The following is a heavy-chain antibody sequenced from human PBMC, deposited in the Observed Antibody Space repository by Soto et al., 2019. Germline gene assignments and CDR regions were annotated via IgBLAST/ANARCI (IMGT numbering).Heavy chain of an antibody. V-gene: IGHV1-2*02. J-gene: IGHJ3*01. Sequence: ASVKVSCKASGYTFTANQLHLLLQAPVQGLEWVGWINPNRTGKNYAQKFQGRVIMTRDTSTSTAFLELRRLGSDDTAVYYCARDVRHGFDVWGQGTKVTVSS. CDR3: ARDVRHGFDV. CDR2: INPNRTGK. CDR1: GYTFTANQ.